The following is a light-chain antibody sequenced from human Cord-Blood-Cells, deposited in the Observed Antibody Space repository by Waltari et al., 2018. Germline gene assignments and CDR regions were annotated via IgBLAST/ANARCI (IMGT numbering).Light chain of an antibody. CDR2: EVS. Sequence: QSALTQPASVSGSPAQSITISCTGTSSDVGSYNLVSCYQQHPGKAPNLMIYEVSKRPSGVSNRFSGSKSGNTASLTISGLQAEDEADYYCCSYAGSSTSYVFGTGTKVTVL. CDR3: CSYAGSSTSYV. J-gene: IGLJ1*01. CDR1: SSDVGSYNL. V-gene: IGLV2-23*02.